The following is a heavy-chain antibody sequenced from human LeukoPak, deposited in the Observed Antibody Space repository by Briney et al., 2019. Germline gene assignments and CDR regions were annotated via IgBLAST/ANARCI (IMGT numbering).Heavy chain of an antibody. CDR3: SKPLDY. CDR2: IKEDGSQT. Sequence: TGGSLRLSCVASGFTFSRSWMDWVRQAPGKGLEWVANIKEDGSQTYYVDSAKGRFTISRDNAKNSLYLQMDSLRVEDTAIYYCSKPLDYWGRGALVTVSS. V-gene: IGHV3-7*01. J-gene: IGHJ4*02. CDR1: GFTFSRSW.